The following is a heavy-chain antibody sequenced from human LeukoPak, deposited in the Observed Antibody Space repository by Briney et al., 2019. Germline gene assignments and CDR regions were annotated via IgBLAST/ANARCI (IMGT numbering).Heavy chain of an antibody. CDR3: ARQTYYDILTGYLQDNWFDP. D-gene: IGHD3-9*01. CDR1: GYTFTSYG. Sequence: ASVKVSCKASGYTFTSYGISWVRQAPGQGLEWMEWISAYNGNTNYAQKLQGRVTMTTDTSTSTAYMELRSLRSDDTAVYYCARQTYYDILTGYLQDNWFDPWGQGTLVTVPS. V-gene: IGHV1-18*04. J-gene: IGHJ5*02. CDR2: ISAYNGNT.